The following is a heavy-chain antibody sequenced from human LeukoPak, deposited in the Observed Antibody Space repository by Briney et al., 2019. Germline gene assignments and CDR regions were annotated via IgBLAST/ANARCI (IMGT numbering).Heavy chain of an antibody. CDR1: EFTFSSYW. CDR2: ISPDGSST. CDR3: ARALDY. J-gene: IGHJ4*02. Sequence: GGSLRPSCVASEFTFSSYWMHWVRQAPGKGLVWVSCISPDGSSTYYADSVKGRFTISRDNAKNTLFLQMNSLRAEDTALYYCARALDYWGQGTLVTVSS. V-gene: IGHV3-74*01.